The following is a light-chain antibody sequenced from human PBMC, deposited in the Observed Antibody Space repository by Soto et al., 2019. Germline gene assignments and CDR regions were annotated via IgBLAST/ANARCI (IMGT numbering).Light chain of an antibody. CDR1: SSDIGGYNY. J-gene: IGLJ2*01. Sequence: QSALTQPPSASGSPGQSVAISCTGTSSDIGGYNYVSWYQQHPGKAPKLVIYEVTKRPSGVPDRFSGSKSGNTASLTVSGLQAEDEGDYYCTSYADSNIFIFGGGTKLTVL. CDR2: EVT. V-gene: IGLV2-8*01. CDR3: TSYADSNIFI.